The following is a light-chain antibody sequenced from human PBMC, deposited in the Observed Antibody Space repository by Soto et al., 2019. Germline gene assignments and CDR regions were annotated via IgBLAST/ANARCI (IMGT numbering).Light chain of an antibody. Sequence: ETVLTQSPGTLSWSPGERATLSCRASQSVSSNYLAWYQQKPGQAPRLLIYGASTRATGVTDRFSGSGSGTDFTLTISRLEPEDFAVYYCQQFGRSPPSWTFGQVTKVEI. CDR2: GAS. J-gene: IGKJ1*01. CDR1: QSVSSNY. V-gene: IGKV3-20*01. CDR3: QQFGRSPPSWT.